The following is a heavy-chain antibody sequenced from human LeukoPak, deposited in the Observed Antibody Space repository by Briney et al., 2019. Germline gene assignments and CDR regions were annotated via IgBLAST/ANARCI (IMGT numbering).Heavy chain of an antibody. Sequence: GGSLRLSCSTSGFTFNDYSMNWVRQAPGKGLEWISYIGISSGNTKYADSVKGRITISGDNAKNSLYLQMNSLRVEDTAVYYCARDHNYAFDNWGQGTLVTVSS. CDR2: IGISSGNT. CDR1: GFTFNDYS. J-gene: IGHJ4*02. CDR3: ARDHNYAFDN. V-gene: IGHV3-48*04. D-gene: IGHD1-1*01.